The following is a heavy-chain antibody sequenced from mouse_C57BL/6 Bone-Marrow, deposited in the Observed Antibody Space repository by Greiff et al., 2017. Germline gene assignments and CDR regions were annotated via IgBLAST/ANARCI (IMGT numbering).Heavy chain of an antibody. CDR1: GYTFTSYW. CDR3: AGGPHYYGSSHDFGY. Sequence: QVQLQQPGAELVKPGASVKLSCKASGYTFTSYWMHWVKQRPGQGLEWIGMIHPNSGSTNYNEKFKSKATLTVDKSSSTAYMQLSSLTSEDSAVYYCAGGPHYYGSSHDFGYWGQGTTLTVSS. J-gene: IGHJ2*01. CDR2: IHPNSGST. V-gene: IGHV1-64*01. D-gene: IGHD1-1*01.